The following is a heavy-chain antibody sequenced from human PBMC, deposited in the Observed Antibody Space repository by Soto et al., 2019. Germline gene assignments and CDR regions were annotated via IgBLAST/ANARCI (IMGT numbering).Heavy chain of an antibody. CDR3: ARHRELAVAGIGPFDY. V-gene: IGHV4-39*01. J-gene: IGHJ4*02. CDR1: GGSISSSSYY. CDR2: IYYSGST. D-gene: IGHD6-19*01. Sequence: SETLSLTCFVSGGSISSSSYYWGWIRQPPGKGLEWIGSIYYSGSTYYNPSLKSRVTISVDTSKNQFSLKLSSVTAADTAVYYCARHRELAVAGIGPFDYRGQGTLGTVSS.